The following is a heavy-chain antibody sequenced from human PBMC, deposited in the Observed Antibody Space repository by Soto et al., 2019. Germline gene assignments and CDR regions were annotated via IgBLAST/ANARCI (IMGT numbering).Heavy chain of an antibody. CDR1: GYTFTSYD. CDR3: ARDRNWADP. J-gene: IGHJ5*02. V-gene: IGHV1-18*01. Sequence: QVQLVQSGAEVKKPGASVKVSCKASGYTFTSYDISWVRQAPGQGLEWMGWMSTSNGNTNYAQKLQGRVTMTTDTSTSTANMELRSLRRDDPAVYFCARDRNWADPSGQGTLVTVS. CDR2: MSTSNGNT.